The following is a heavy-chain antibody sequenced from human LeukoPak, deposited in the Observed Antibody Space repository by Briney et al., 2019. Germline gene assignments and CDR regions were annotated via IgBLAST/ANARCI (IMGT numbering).Heavy chain of an antibody. CDR1: GGSFSGYY. D-gene: IGHD4-23*01. J-gene: IGHJ4*02. V-gene: IGHV4-34*01. CDR3: ASGWVRTAFDY. Sequence: SETLSLTCAVYGGSFSGYYWSWIRQPPGKGLEWIGEINHSGSTNYNPSLKSRVTISVDTSKNQFSLKLSSVTAADTAVYYCASGWVRTAFDYWGQGTLVTVSS. CDR2: INHSGST.